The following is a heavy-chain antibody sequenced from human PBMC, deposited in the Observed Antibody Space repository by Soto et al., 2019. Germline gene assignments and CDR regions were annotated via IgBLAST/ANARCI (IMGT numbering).Heavy chain of an antibody. CDR3: VHFALDYSRSSPGRGLRIDY. D-gene: IGHD6-6*01. V-gene: IGHV2-5*02. J-gene: IGHJ4*02. CDR2: IYWDDDE. Sequence: QITLKESGPTLVKPTQTLTLTCTFSGFSLSTSGVGVGWIRQPPGKALEWLALIYWDDDERYSPSLKNRLTITKDTPKNQVGLPMTNMDPVDTATFYCVHFALDYSRSSPGRGLRIDYWGQGTLVTVSS. CDR1: GFSLSTSGVG.